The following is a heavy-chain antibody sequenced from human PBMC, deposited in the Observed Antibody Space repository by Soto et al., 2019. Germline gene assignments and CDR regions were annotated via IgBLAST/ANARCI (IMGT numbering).Heavy chain of an antibody. J-gene: IGHJ1*01. V-gene: IGHV4-4*07. CDR2: ITINGNT. D-gene: IGHD1-7*01. Sequence: PSETLSLTCRVPGAYISDFSWSWIRQPAGKGLEWIGRITINGNTQKNPSFKSRVTMSIDASRNHFSLNLQSATAADTALYYCARETGENWTYEAHWGPGTLVTVSS. CDR1: GAYISDFS. CDR3: ARETGENWTYEAH.